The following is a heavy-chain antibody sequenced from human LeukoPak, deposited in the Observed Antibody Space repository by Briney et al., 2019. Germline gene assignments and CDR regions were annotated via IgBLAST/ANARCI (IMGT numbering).Heavy chain of an antibody. CDR3: ARDLKGYGSGSYSIYGMDV. V-gene: IGHV3-21*01. CDR1: GFTFSSYN. Sequence: GGSLRLSCAASGFTFSSYNMNWVRQAPGKGLEWVSSISSSSSYIYYADSVKGRFTISRDNAKNSLYLQMNSLRAEDTAVYYCARDLKGYGSGSYSIYGMDVWGQGTTVTVSS. D-gene: IGHD3-10*01. J-gene: IGHJ6*02. CDR2: ISSSSSYI.